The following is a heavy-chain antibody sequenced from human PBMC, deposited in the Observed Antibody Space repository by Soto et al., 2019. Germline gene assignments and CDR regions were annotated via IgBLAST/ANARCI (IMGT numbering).Heavy chain of an antibody. CDR3: AREVDR. Sequence: PSETLSLTSTVSGGSISSYFWSWTRQLPGKGLEWIGYIFDTGSTNYKPSLKSRVTMSVDTSKNHFSLSLTSVTAADTAVYCCAREVDRWGQGILVTVSS. CDR1: GGSISSYF. V-gene: IGHV4-59*01. CDR2: IFDTGST. J-gene: IGHJ5*02.